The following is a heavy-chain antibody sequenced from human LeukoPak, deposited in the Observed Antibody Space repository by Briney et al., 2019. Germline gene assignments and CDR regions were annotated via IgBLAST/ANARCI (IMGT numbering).Heavy chain of an antibody. CDR1: GGSISSSSYY. J-gene: IGHJ4*02. CDR3: ARQYSGSFFFSDVLDY. Sequence: KTSETLSLTCTVSGGSISSSSYYWGWIRQPPGKGLEWIVSIYYSGSTYYNPSLKSRVTISVDTSKNQFSLKLSSVTAADTAVYYCARQYSGSFFFSDVLDYWGQGTLVTVSS. V-gene: IGHV4-39*01. D-gene: IGHD1-26*01. CDR2: IYYSGST.